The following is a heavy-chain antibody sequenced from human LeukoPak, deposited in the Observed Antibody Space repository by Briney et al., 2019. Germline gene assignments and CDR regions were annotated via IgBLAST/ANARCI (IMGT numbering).Heavy chain of an antibody. CDR3: ARAYGSGSYSVIARVDY. CDR2: IYYSGST. V-gene: IGHV4-59*02. CDR1: GASVSSYY. J-gene: IGHJ4*02. Sequence: SETLSLTCTVSGASVSSYYWSWLRQPPGKGLEWIGYIYYSGSTRYNPSLKSRVTISLDTSKNQFSLKMSSVTAADTAVYYCARAYGSGSYSVIARVDYWGQGTLVTVSS. D-gene: IGHD3-10*01.